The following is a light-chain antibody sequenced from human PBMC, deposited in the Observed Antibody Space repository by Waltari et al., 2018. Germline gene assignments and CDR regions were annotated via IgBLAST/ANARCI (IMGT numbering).Light chain of an antibody. CDR1: SSDVGGYNY. Sequence: QSALTQPPSASGSPGQSVTISCTGTSSDVGGYNYVSWYQQHPGKAPKLMIYEVTKRPSGVPDRFSGSKSGNTASLTVSGLQADDEAEYYCSSYGGSNNFVFGTGTKVTVL. J-gene: IGLJ1*01. CDR2: EVT. CDR3: SSYGGSNNFV. V-gene: IGLV2-8*01.